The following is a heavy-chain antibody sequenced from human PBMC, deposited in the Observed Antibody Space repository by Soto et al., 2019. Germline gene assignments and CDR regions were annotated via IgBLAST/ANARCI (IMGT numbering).Heavy chain of an antibody. Sequence: EVQLVESGGGLVQPGRSLRLSCAASGFTFDDYAMHWVRQAPGKGLEWVSGISWNSGSIGYADSVKGRFTISRDNAKNSLYLQMNSLRAEDTALYYCAKDSIADRPGYMDVWGKGTTVTVSS. CDR3: AKDSIADRPGYMDV. CDR1: GFTFDDYA. CDR2: ISWNSGSI. D-gene: IGHD6-6*01. V-gene: IGHV3-9*01. J-gene: IGHJ6*03.